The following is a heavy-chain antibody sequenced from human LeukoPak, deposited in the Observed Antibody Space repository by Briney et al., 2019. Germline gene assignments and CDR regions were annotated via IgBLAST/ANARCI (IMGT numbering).Heavy chain of an antibody. V-gene: IGHV3-21*01. J-gene: IGHJ5*02. CDR1: GFIFSTYN. CDR2: ISPGSNYI. Sequence: GGSLRLSCAASGFIFSTYNMNWVRQAPGKGLEWVSSISPGSNYIYYADSVKGRFTISRDNAKNSLYLQMNSLRAEDTALYYCARGSVGLQRNDWFDRWGQGTLVTVSS. D-gene: IGHD4-11*01. CDR3: ARGSVGLQRNDWFDR.